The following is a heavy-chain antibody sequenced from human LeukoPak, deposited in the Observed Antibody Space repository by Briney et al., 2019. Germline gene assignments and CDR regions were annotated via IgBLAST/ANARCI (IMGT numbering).Heavy chain of an antibody. CDR2: INPKNGDT. CDR1: GYTFSDYY. J-gene: IGHJ4*02. D-gene: IGHD1-7*01. Sequence: ASVKVSCKASGYTFSDYYIHWVRQAPGHGLEWMGWINPKNGDTVYAQRFQGRVTMTRDTSISTAYMELSRLSFDDTAVYYCARFLTGTKYYFDYWGQGTLVTVSS. CDR3: ARFLTGTKYYFDY. V-gene: IGHV1-2*02.